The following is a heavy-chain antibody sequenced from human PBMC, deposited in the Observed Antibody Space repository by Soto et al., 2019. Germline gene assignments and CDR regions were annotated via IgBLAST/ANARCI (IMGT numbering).Heavy chain of an antibody. CDR2: LIPIFGTA. D-gene: IGHD2-8*01. Sequence: QVQLVQSGAEVKKPGSSVKVSCKASGGTFSSYAISWVRQAPGQGLEWMGGLIPIFGTANYAQKFQGRVTITADESTSTAYMEQSRLRSEDTAVYYCARGVYYHPNRGYYYGMDVWGQGTTVTVSS. CDR3: ARGVYYHPNRGYYYGMDV. CDR1: GGTFSSYA. J-gene: IGHJ6*02. V-gene: IGHV1-69*01.